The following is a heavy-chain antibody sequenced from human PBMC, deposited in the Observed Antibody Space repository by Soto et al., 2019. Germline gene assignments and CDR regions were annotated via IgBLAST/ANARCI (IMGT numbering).Heavy chain of an antibody. CDR1: GFTFSSYA. Sequence: GGSLRLSCAASGFTFSSYAMSWVRQAPGKGLEWVSAISGSGGSTYYADSVKGRFTISRDNSKNTLYLQMNSLRAEDTAVYYCAKSLFISPQRGYYFDYWGQGTLVTVSS. CDR2: ISGSGGST. V-gene: IGHV3-23*01. J-gene: IGHJ4*02. D-gene: IGHD2-15*01. CDR3: AKSLFISPQRGYYFDY.